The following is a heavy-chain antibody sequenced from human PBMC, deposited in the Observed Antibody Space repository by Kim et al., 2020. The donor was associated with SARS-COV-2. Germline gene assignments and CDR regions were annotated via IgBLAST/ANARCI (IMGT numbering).Heavy chain of an antibody. Sequence: GGSLRLSCAASGFTFSSYAMHWVRQAPGKGLEWVAVISYDGSNKYYADSVKGRFTISRDNSKNTLYLQMNSLRAEDTAVYYCAREQGESITIFGVVIRSYYDGRDVWGQGTTVTVSS. D-gene: IGHD3-3*01. V-gene: IGHV3-30-3*01. J-gene: IGHJ6*02. CDR2: ISYDGSNK. CDR3: AREQGESITIFGVVIRSYYDGRDV. CDR1: GFTFSSYA.